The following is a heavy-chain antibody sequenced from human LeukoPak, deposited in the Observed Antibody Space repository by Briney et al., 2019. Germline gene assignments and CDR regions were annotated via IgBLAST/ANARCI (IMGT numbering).Heavy chain of an antibody. Sequence: TSETLSLTCAVYGGSFSGYYWSWIRQPPGKGLEWIGEINHSGSTNYNPSLRSRVTVSLDTSKNQVSLRLTSVTAADTAVYYCARHPFATPFDFWGRGTLVTVSS. V-gene: IGHV4-34*01. CDR3: ARHPFATPFDF. J-gene: IGHJ4*02. CDR1: GGSFSGYY. CDR2: INHSGST. D-gene: IGHD2-15*01.